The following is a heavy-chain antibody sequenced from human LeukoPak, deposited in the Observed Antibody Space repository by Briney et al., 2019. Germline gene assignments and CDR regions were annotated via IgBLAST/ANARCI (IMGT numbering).Heavy chain of an antibody. D-gene: IGHD3-10*01. CDR1: GYTFTSCY. V-gene: IGHV1-46*01. J-gene: IGHJ6*03. Sequence: ASVKVSCKASGYTFTSCYMHWVRQAPGQGLEWMGIINPSGGSTSYAQKFQGRVTMTRDMSTSTVYMELSSLRSEDTAVYYCARDLPYYYGSGYYYYYMDVWGKGTTVTVSS. CDR2: INPSGGST. CDR3: ARDLPYYYGSGYYYYYMDV.